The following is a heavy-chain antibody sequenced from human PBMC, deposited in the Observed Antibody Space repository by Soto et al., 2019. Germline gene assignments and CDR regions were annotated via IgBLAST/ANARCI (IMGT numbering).Heavy chain of an antibody. D-gene: IGHD5-18*01. CDR1: GGSISSYY. Sequence: SETLSLTCTVSGGSISSYYWSWIRQPPGKGLEWIGYIYYSGSTNYNPSLKSRVTISVDTSKNQFSLKLSSVTAADTAVYYCAILSWIQLEYYFDSWGQGTLVTVSS. J-gene: IGHJ4*02. V-gene: IGHV4-59*08. CDR3: AILSWIQLEYYFDS. CDR2: IYYSGST.